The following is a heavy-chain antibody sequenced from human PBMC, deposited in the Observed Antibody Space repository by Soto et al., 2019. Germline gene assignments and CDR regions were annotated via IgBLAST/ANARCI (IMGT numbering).Heavy chain of an antibody. CDR1: GGSISSYY. CDR2: IYYSGST. V-gene: IGHV4-59*01. Sequence: LSETLSLTCTVSGGSISSYYWSWIRQPPGKGLEWIGYIYYSGSTNYNPSLKSRVTISVDTSKNQFSLKLSSVTAADTAVYFCARVVSDLYSSSYMAVWGKGTTVTVSS. J-gene: IGHJ6*03. CDR3: ARVVSDLYSSSYMAV.